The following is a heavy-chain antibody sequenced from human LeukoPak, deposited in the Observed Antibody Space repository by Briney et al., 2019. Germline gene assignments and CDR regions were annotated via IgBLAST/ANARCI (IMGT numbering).Heavy chain of an antibody. Sequence: GASVKVSCKASGYTFTSYGISCVRQAPGQGLEWMGWISAYNGNTNYAQKLQGRVTMTTDTSTSTAYMELRSLRSDDTAVYYCARATMVQGVITPPFDYWGQGTLVTVSS. D-gene: IGHD3-10*01. CDR3: ARATMVQGVITPPFDY. CDR1: GYTFTSYG. J-gene: IGHJ4*02. CDR2: ISAYNGNT. V-gene: IGHV1-18*01.